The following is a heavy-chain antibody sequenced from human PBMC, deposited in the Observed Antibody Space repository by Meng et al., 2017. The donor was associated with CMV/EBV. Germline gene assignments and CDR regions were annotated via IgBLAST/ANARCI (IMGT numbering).Heavy chain of an antibody. D-gene: IGHD5-24*01. CDR1: GYSFSDYY. V-gene: IGHV1-2*02. J-gene: IGHJ3*02. CDR2: INPNSGGT. Sequence: ASVKVSCKASGYSFSDYYMHWVRQAPGQGLEWMGWINPNSGGTNYAQKFQGRVTMTRDTSISTAYMELSRLSSDDTAVYYCARNWRDGNTLEPFNIWGQGTMVTVSS. CDR3: ARNWRDGNTLEPFNI.